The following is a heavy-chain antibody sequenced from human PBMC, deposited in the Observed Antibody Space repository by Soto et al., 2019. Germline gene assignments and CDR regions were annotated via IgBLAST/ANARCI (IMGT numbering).Heavy chain of an antibody. CDR2: INSDGGST. D-gene: IGHD2-15*01. V-gene: IGHV3-74*03. CDR3: ARETTSWPFDY. CDR1: GFTFTNYW. J-gene: IGHJ4*02. Sequence: EVQLVESGGGLVQPGGSLKLCCAASGFTFTNYWMHWVRQAPGKGLVWVARINSDGGSTTSADSLKGRVTISRDNAKNTLYLQMNSLRAEDTAIYYCARETTSWPFDYWGQGTLLTVSS.